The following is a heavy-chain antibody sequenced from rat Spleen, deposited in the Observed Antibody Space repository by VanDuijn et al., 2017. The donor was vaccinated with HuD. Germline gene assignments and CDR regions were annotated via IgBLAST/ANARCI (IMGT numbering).Heavy chain of an antibody. CDR1: GFTFSDYY. D-gene: IGHD1-11*01. Sequence: EVQLVESGGGLVQPGRSLKLSCAASGFTFSDYYMAWVRQAPKKGLEWVASIRYESSSTYYGDSVKGRFTISRDNAKSTLYLQMNSLRSEETATYYCARHEDYGGYSRDYFGYWGQGVMVTVSS. CDR2: IRYESSST. J-gene: IGHJ2*01. V-gene: IGHV5-22*01. CDR3: ARHEDYGGYSRDYFGY.